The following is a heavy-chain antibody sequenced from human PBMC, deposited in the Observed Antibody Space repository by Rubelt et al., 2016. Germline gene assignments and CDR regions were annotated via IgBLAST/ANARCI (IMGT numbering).Heavy chain of an antibody. J-gene: IGHJ3*02. V-gene: IGHV3-33*01. CDR2: IWYDGSNK. D-gene: IGHD6-13*01. CDR3: ARDRAGSSSWYPVFGAFDI. CDR1: GFTFSSYG. Sequence: QVQLVESGGGVVQPGRSLRLSCAASGFTFSSYGMHWVRQAPGKGLEWVAVIWYDGSNKYYADSVKGRFTISRYNSKNTLYLQMNSLRAEDTAVYYCARDRAGSSSWYPVFGAFDIWGQGTMVTVSS.